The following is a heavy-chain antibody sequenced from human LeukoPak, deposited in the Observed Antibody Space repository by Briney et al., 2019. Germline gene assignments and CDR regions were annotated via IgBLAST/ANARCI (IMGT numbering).Heavy chain of an antibody. J-gene: IGHJ4*02. CDR1: GFTFNTYA. D-gene: IGHD4-17*01. CDR2: ISGSGGST. CDR3: AKDLNIYGDYPDY. Sequence: GGSLRLSCAVSGFTFNTYAMTWVRQAPGKGLEWVSVISGSGGSTYYADSVKGRFTISRDNSKNTLYLQMNSLRAEDTAVYYCAKDLNIYGDYPDYWGQGTLVTVSS. V-gene: IGHV3-23*01.